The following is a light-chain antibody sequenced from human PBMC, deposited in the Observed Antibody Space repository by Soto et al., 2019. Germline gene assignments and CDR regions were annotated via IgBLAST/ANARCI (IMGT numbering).Light chain of an antibody. CDR3: QQADTFPIT. J-gene: IGKJ5*01. V-gene: IGKV1-27*01. Sequence: DIQMTQSPSSLSASVGDRVTITCRASQGISNYLAWYQQKPGKVPKLLIYAASTLQSGVPSRLSGSGYGTDLTITISSMKNEDVATYYCQQADTFPITFGQGTRLEIK. CDR2: AAS. CDR1: QGISNY.